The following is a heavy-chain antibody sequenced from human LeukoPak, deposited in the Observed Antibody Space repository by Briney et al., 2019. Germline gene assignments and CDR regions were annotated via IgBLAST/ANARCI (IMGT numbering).Heavy chain of an antibody. Sequence: ASVKVSFKASGYTFTSYDINWVRQATGQGLEWMGWMNPNSGNTGYAQKFQGRVTITRDTSASTAYMELSSLRSEDTAVYYCARSVTAYSSSWYQIYAEYFQHWGQGTLVTVSS. CDR3: ARSVTAYSSSWYQIYAEYFQH. CDR2: MNPNSGNT. CDR1: GYTFTSYD. V-gene: IGHV1-8*01. J-gene: IGHJ1*01. D-gene: IGHD6-13*01.